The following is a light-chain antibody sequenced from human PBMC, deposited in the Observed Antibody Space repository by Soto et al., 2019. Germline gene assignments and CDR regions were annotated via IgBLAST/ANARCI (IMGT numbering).Light chain of an antibody. CDR2: DVS. V-gene: IGLV2-14*01. CDR3: SSYTSSSTLLYV. J-gene: IGLJ1*01. CDR1: SSDVVGYNY. Sequence: LTQPASVSGSPGQSITISCTGTSSDVVGYNYVSWYQQHPGKAPKLMIYDVSNRPSGVSNRFSGSKSGNTASLTISGLQAEDEADYYCSSYTSSSTLLYVFGTGTKVTVL.